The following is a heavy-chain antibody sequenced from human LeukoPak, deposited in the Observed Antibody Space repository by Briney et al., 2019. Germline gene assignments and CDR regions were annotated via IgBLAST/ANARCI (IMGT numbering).Heavy chain of an antibody. J-gene: IGHJ6*01. CDR2: IIPILGIA. Sequence: HWASVKLSCKASGVTFSSYSISWVRQAPGQGLEWMGRIIPILGIANYAQKFQGRVTITADKSTTTAYMERSSLRAEDTAVYYCARASRPKYYYGMDVWGQGNTVTVSS. V-gene: IGHV1-69*04. D-gene: IGHD6-13*01. CDR3: ARASRPKYYYGMDV. CDR1: GVTFSSYS.